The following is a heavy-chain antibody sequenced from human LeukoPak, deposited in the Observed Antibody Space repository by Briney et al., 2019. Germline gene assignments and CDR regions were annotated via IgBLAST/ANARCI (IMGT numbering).Heavy chain of an antibody. D-gene: IGHD3-10*01. V-gene: IGHV4-59*01. CDR2: IYYSGST. CDR3: ARVKVNSMVRYYFDY. CDR1: GGSISSYY. J-gene: IGHJ4*02. Sequence: SETLSLTCTVSGGSISSYYWSWIRQPPGKGLEWIGYIYYSGSTNYNPSLKSRATISLDTSKNQFSLKLSSVTAADTAVYYCARVKVNSMVRYYFDYWGQGTLVTVSS.